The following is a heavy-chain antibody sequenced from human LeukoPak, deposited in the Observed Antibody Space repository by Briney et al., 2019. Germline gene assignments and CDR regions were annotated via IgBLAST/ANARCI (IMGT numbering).Heavy chain of an antibody. CDR1: VFTVTANS. CDR2: VSSGGDA. J-gene: IGHJ3*02. D-gene: IGHD4-17*01. Sequence: GGSLRLSCAASVFTVTANSVNWVRQAPGKGLEWVSRVSSGGDAFYADSVKGRFTISRDTSKNTVFLQMDSLRAEDTAVYYCAKFGDHMPDAFDIWGQGTMVTVAA. CDR3: AKFGDHMPDAFDI. V-gene: IGHV3-53*01.